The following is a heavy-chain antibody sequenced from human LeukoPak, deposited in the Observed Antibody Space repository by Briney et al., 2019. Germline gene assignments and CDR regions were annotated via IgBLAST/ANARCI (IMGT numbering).Heavy chain of an antibody. D-gene: IGHD3-10*01. Sequence: GRSLRLSCAASGFTFSSYGMHWVRQAPGKGLEWVAVISYDGSNKYYADSVKGRFTISRDNSKNTLYLQMNSLRAEDTAVYYCAKFEARSGSYKGYFDYWGQGTLVTVSS. CDR3: AKFEARSGSYKGYFDY. V-gene: IGHV3-30*18. J-gene: IGHJ4*02. CDR2: ISYDGSNK. CDR1: GFTFSSYG.